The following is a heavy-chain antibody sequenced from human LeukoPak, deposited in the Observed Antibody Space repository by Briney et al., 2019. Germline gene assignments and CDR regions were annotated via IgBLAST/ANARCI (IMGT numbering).Heavy chain of an antibody. J-gene: IGHJ4*02. V-gene: IGHV1-18*01. CDR2: ISANNGDT. CDR3: ARDGYFDY. CDR1: GYTIMNYG. Sequence: ASVKVSCKASGYTIMNYGIGWVRQAPGQGLEWMGWISANNGDTKYAQKLQGRVTMTADTSTSTAYMELRSLSSDDTAVYYCARDGYFDYWGQGTLVAVSS.